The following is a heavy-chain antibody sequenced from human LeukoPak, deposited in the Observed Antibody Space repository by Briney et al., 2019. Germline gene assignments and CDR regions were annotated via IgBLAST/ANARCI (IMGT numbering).Heavy chain of an antibody. D-gene: IGHD3-10*01. CDR1: GFIFSSYG. Sequence: GGSLRLSCVASGFIFSSYGMHWVRQAPGKGLEWVAVISYDGSNKYYADSVKGRFTISRDNSKNTLYLQMNSLRAEDTAVYYCAREHDPSVVRGVYHFDYWGQGTLVTVSS. V-gene: IGHV3-30*03. CDR2: ISYDGSNK. J-gene: IGHJ4*02. CDR3: AREHDPSVVRGVYHFDY.